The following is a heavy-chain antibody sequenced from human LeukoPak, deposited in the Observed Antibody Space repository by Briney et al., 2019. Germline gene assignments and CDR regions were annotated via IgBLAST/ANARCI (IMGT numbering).Heavy chain of an antibody. V-gene: IGHV3-23*01. CDR2: IETGGAST. J-gene: IGHJ4*02. Sequence: GGSLRLSCAASGFTFSSYGMSWVRQAPGKGLEWVSAIETGGASTYYADSAKGRFTISRDNSKNTLYLQVNSLRAEDTAVYYCATADYGDSGYYFDYWGQGALVTVSS. CDR1: GFTFSSYG. CDR3: ATADYGDSGYYFDY. D-gene: IGHD4-17*01.